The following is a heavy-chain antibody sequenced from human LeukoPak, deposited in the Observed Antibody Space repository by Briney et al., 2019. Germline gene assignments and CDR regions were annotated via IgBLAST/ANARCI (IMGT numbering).Heavy chain of an antibody. Sequence: GESLKITCKGSGYSFTTYWIGWVRQMPGKGLEWMGIIYPGDSDTRYSPSFEGQVTISADKSISTAYLQWSSLKASDTAMYYCAGGYDEDYFDYWGQGTLVTVSS. J-gene: IGHJ4*02. CDR3: AGGYDEDYFDY. D-gene: IGHD5-12*01. V-gene: IGHV5-51*01. CDR2: IYPGDSDT. CDR1: GYSFTTYW.